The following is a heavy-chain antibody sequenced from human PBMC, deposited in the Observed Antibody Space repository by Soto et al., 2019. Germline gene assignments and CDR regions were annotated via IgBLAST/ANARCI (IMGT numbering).Heavy chain of an antibody. CDR3: AKSYCGGDGYHYAQVPDGLVV. J-gene: IGHJ6*02. D-gene: IGHD2-21*02. CDR2: ISYDGSNK. CDR1: GFTFSSYG. V-gene: IGHV3-30*18. Sequence: QVQLVESGGGVVQPGRSLRLSCAASGFTFSSYGMHWVRQAPGKGLEWVAVISYDGSNKYYADSVKGRFTISRDNSHNTMYLQMNSLRAEDTAVYYCAKSYCGGDGYHYAQVPDGLVVWGQGTTVTVSS.